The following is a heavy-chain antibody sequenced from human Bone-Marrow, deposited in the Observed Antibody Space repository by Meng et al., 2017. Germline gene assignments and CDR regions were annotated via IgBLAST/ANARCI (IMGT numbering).Heavy chain of an antibody. V-gene: IGHV3-21*01. Sequence: GESLKISCAASGFTFSSYSMNWVRQAPGKGLEWVSSISSSSSYIYYADSVKGRFTISRDNAKNSLYLQMNSLRAEDTAVYYCARDCYYYDSSGYCYWAQGTLVTVSS. D-gene: IGHD3-22*01. CDR2: ISSSSSYI. J-gene: IGHJ4*02. CDR3: ARDCYYYDSSGYCY. CDR1: GFTFSSYS.